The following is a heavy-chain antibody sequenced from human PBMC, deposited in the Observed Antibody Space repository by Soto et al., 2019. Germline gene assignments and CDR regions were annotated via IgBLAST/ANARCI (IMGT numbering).Heavy chain of an antibody. V-gene: IGHV3-9*01. CDR3: AKDGRNRHYYYYMDV. CDR2: ISWNSGSI. D-gene: IGHD1-1*01. Sequence: PGGSLRLPCAASEFTFVDYAMHWVRKAPGKGLEWVSGISWNSGSIGYADSVKGRFTISRDNAKNSLYLQMNSLRAEDTALYYCAKDGRNRHYYYYMDVWGKGTTVTVSS. J-gene: IGHJ6*03. CDR1: EFTFVDYA.